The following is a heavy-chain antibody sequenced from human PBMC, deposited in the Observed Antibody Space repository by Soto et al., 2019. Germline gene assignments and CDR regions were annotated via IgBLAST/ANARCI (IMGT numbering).Heavy chain of an antibody. Sequence: PSETLSLTCTVSGGSISSYYWSWIRQPPGKGLEWIGYIYYSGSTNYNPSLKSRVTISVDTSKNQFSLKLSSVTAADTAVYYWARFFVYYDFWSGYPPRLGGYMDVWGKGTTVTVSS. D-gene: IGHD3-3*01. J-gene: IGHJ6*03. CDR1: GGSISSYY. CDR2: IYYSGST. V-gene: IGHV4-59*08. CDR3: ARFFVYYDFWSGYPPRLGGYMDV.